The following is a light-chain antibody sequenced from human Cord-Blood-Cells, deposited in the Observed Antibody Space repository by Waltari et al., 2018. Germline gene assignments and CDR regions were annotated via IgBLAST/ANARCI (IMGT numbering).Light chain of an antibody. CDR3: CSYAGSYTFHWV. CDR1: SSDVGGYNY. J-gene: IGLJ3*02. CDR2: DVS. V-gene: IGLV2-11*01. Sequence: QSALTQPRSVSGSPGQSVTISCTGTSSDVGGYNYVSWYQQHPGKAPKLMIYDVSKRPSEVPDRFSGSKSGNTGSLTISGLQAEDEADYYCCSYAGSYTFHWVFGGGTKLTVL.